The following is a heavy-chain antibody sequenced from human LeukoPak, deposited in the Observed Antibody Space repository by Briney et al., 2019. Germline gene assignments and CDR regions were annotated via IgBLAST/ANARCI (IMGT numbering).Heavy chain of an antibody. V-gene: IGHV1-46*01. D-gene: IGHD5-24*01. Sequence: ASVKVSCKASGYTFTSYYMHWVRQAPGQGLEWMGIINPSGGSTSYAQKFQGRVTMTRDTSISTAYMELSRLRSDDTAVYYCARDNGYTLGDAFDIWGQGTMVTVSS. J-gene: IGHJ3*02. CDR3: ARDNGYTLGDAFDI. CDR1: GYTFTSYY. CDR2: INPSGGST.